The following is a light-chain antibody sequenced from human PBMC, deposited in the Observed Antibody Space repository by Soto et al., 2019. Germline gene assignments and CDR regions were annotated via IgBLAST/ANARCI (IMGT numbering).Light chain of an antibody. CDR2: DAP. J-gene: IGKJ1*01. V-gene: IGKV1-5*01. CDR3: QQYNSYSWT. CDR1: QSISSW. Sequence: THAPSTLSASVLDRVTITCRASQSISSWLAWYQQKPGKAPKLLIYDAPSLESGVPSRFSGSGSGTEFTLTISSLQPDDFATYYCQQYNSYSWTFGQGTKVDIK.